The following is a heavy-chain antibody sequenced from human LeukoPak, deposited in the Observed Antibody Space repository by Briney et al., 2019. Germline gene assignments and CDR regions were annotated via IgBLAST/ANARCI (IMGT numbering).Heavy chain of an antibody. CDR1: GFTFDNYG. V-gene: IGHV3-20*04. D-gene: IGHD3-16*01. Sequence: PGGSLRLSCAASGFTFDNYGMSWVRHAPGKGLEWVSHFNWNGDTTDYADSVKGRFPISRDNAKNSLYLQMNSLRAEDTAVYYCARGWGWFDYWGQGTLVTVSS. CDR3: ARGWGWFDY. J-gene: IGHJ4*02. CDR2: FNWNGDTT.